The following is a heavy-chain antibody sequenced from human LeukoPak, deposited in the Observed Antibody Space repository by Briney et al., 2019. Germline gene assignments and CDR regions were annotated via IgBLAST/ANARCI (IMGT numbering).Heavy chain of an antibody. CDR1: GFVFSNSW. CDR3: ARDPFWDRWFDP. CDR2: IKPDRSEK. Sequence: GGSLRLSCVASGFVFSNSWMSWVRQAPGKGPEWVAHIKPDRSEKYYVDSVKGRFTISRDNAKNSLYLQINSLRLEDTAMYYCARDPFWDRWFDPWGQGTLVTVSS. J-gene: IGHJ5*02. V-gene: IGHV3-7*01. D-gene: IGHD1-26*01.